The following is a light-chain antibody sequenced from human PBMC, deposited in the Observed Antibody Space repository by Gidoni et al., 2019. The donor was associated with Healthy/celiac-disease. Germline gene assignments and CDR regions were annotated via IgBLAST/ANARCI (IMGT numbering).Light chain of an antibody. V-gene: IGKV3-11*01. CDR3: QQRSNWPPYT. CDR2: DAS. CDR1: QSVSSY. J-gene: IGKJ2*01. Sequence: EIVLTQSPATLSLSPGERSTLSCRASQSVSSYLACYQQKPGQAPRLLIYDASNRATGIPARFSGSGSGTDSTLTISSLEPEDFAVYYCQQRSNWPPYTFGQGTKLEIK.